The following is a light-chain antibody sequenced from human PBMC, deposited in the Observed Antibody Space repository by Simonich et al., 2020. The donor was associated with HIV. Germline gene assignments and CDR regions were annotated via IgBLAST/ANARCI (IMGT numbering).Light chain of an antibody. CDR3: QQYNRYWT. J-gene: IGKJ1*01. V-gene: IGKV1-5*03. CDR1: QSIMSW. Sequence: DIQMTQSPSTLSASVGDRVTITCRAIQSIMSWLAWIKQNPGKAPKLLIYKASSLESGVPSRFSGSGSGTEFTLTISSLQPDDFATYYCQQYNRYWTFGQGTKVEIK. CDR2: KAS.